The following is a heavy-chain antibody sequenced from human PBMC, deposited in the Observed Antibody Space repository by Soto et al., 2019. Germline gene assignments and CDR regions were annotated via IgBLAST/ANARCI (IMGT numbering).Heavy chain of an antibody. J-gene: IGHJ4*02. Sequence: EVQLVESGGDLVQPGGFLRLSCATSGFTFSRYWMHWVRQVPGKGLVWVSRINSDGSSISYSDSVKGRFTISRDNAKNTLYLQMNSLRVEDTAVYYCAMLPVDTITSLDYWGQGTLVTVSS. CDR1: GFTFSRYW. CDR3: AMLPVDTITSLDY. CDR2: INSDGSSI. V-gene: IGHV3-74*01. D-gene: IGHD3-3*01.